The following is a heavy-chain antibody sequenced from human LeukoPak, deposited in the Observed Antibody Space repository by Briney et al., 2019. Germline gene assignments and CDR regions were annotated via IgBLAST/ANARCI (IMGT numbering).Heavy chain of an antibody. V-gene: IGHV5-51*01. CDR1: GYSFTSYW. CDR2: IYPGDSDT. CDR3: ARTLMAARYYYGMGV. D-gene: IGHD6-6*01. Sequence: GESLKISCKGSGYSFTSYWIGWVRQVPGKGREWMGIIYPGDSDTRYSPSFQGQVTISADKSISTAYLQWSSLKASDTAMYYCARTLMAARYYYGMGVWGQGTTVTVSS. J-gene: IGHJ6*02.